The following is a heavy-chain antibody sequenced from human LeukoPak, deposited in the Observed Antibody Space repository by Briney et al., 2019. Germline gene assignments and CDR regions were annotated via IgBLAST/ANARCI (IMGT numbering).Heavy chain of an antibody. D-gene: IGHD3-10*01. Sequence: PGGSLRLSCVASGFTFSTYAMHWVRQAPGKGLEWVAGMSSDESWTFHGDSVKGRFTISRDNVKNTLNLQMNSLRPEDTAMYYCAKELLTSGSCFDFCGQGTLVTVSS. J-gene: IGHJ4*02. CDR2: MSSDESWT. V-gene: IGHV3-30*02. CDR3: AKELLTSGSCFDF. CDR1: GFTFSTYA.